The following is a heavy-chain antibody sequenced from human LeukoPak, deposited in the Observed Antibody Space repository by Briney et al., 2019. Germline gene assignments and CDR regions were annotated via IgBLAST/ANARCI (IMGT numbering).Heavy chain of an antibody. CDR2: ISSSGSTI. CDR1: GFTFSSYE. CDR3: ARGGYSGYDKNFDY. D-gene: IGHD5-12*01. V-gene: IGHV3-48*03. J-gene: IGHJ4*02. Sequence: GGSLRLSCAASGFTFSSYEMNWVHQAPGKGLEWVSYISSSGSTIYYADSVKGRFTISRDNAKNSLYLQMNSLRAEDTAVYYCARGGYSGYDKNFDYWGQGTLVTVSS.